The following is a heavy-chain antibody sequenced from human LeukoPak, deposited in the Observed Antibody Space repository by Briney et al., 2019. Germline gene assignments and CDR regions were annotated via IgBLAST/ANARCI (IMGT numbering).Heavy chain of an antibody. Sequence: SETLSLTCAVYGGSFSGYYWSWIRQPPGKGLEWIGEINHSGSTNYNPSLKSRVTISVDTSKNQFSLKLSSVTAADTAVYYCARDPGGWFDPWGQGTLVTVSS. CDR2: INHSGST. J-gene: IGHJ5*02. CDR3: ARDPGGWFDP. D-gene: IGHD3-16*01. V-gene: IGHV4-34*01. CDR1: GGSFSGYY.